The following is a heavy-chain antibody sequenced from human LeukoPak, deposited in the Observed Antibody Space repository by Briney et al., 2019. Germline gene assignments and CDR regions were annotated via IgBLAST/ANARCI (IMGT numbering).Heavy chain of an antibody. CDR1: GGSFSGYY. CDR3: ARHGLWFGELLSVNWFDP. V-gene: IGHV4-34*01. J-gene: IGHJ5*02. CDR2: INHSGST. Sequence: SETLSLTCAVYGGSFSGYYWSWIRQPPGKGLEWIGEINHSGSTNYNPSLKSRVTISVDTSKNQFSLKLSSVTAADTAVYYCARHGLWFGELLSVNWFDPWGQGTLVTVSS. D-gene: IGHD3-10*01.